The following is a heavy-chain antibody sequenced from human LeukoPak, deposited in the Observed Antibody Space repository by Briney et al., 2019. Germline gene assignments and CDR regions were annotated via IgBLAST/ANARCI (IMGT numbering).Heavy chain of an antibody. CDR3: ARPYDYVWGSYRPLAFDI. CDR2: INHSGST. D-gene: IGHD3-16*02. J-gene: IGHJ3*02. V-gene: IGHV4-34*01. CDR1: GGSFSGYY. Sequence: SETLSLTCAVYGGSFSGYYWSWLRQPPGKGLEWIGEINHSGSTNYNPSLKSRVTISVDTSKNQFSLKLSSVTAADTAVYYCARPYDYVWGSYRPLAFDIWGQGTMVTVSS.